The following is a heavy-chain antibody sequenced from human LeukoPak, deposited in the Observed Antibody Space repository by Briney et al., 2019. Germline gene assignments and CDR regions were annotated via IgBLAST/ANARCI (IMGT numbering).Heavy chain of an antibody. V-gene: IGHV3-23*01. J-gene: IGHJ4*02. CDR1: GFTFSSYA. CDR2: ISGSGGST. CDR3: AKETALWSSYYFDY. Sequence: GGSLRLSCAASGFTFSSYAMSWVRQAPGKGLGWVSAISGSGGSTYYADSVKGRFTVSRDNSKNTLYLQMNSLRAEDTAVYYCAKETALWSSYYFDYWGQGTLVTVSS. D-gene: IGHD3-10*01.